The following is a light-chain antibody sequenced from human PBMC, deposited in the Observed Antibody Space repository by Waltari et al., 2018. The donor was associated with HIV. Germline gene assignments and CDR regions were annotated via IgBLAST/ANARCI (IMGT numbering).Light chain of an antibody. V-gene: IGKV3-20*01. CDR2: GAS. J-gene: IGKJ4*01. CDR1: QSVTSCY. CDR3: QQYGSAPRT. Sequence: VLTQSPGSLSFSLGQSATLSCNASQSVTSCYLACNHQKPGEAPRLFTYGASIRATGIPDRFRGSGCGKDFTCAISRLEREDFAVYYCQQYGSAPRTFGGETKVEI.